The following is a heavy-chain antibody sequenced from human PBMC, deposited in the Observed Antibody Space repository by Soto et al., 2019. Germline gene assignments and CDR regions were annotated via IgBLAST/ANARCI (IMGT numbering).Heavy chain of an antibody. Sequence: QVHLQDSGPGLVKPSETLSLTCAVSGDSIKTETWWSWLRQLPGTGLEWIGEIKHTGDANANPALRSRVSMSVDRTKNQCLLILRSVGAADTAVYFCAREGHLHGFESWGQGTLVTVSS. CDR2: IKHTGDA. CDR3: AREGHLHGFES. J-gene: IGHJ5*01. CDR1: GDSIKTETW. V-gene: IGHV4-4*02.